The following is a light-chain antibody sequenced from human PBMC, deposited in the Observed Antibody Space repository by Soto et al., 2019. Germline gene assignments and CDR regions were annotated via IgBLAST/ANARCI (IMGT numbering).Light chain of an antibody. V-gene: IGKV3-20*01. CDR1: QSVSSSY. CDR3: QQYGSSPYT. J-gene: IGKJ2*01. CDR2: AAS. Sequence: ESVLTQSPGTLSLSPGERATLSCRARQSVSSSYLAWYQQKPGQAPRLLIYAASSRATCIPDRFSGSGSGTDFTLTISRLEPEDFAVYYCQQYGSSPYTFGQGTKLEIK.